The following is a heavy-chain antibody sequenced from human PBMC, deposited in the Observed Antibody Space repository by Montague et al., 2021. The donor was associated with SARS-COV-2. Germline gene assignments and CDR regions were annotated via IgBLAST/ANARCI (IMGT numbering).Heavy chain of an antibody. CDR2: IKSKTDGGTI. CDR1: GFTFSNAW. J-gene: IGHJ4*02. Sequence: SLRLSCAGSGFTFSNAWMNWVHQAPGKGLEWVGRIKSKTDGGTIDYAAPVKGRFTVSRDDSKNTVYLQMNSLKTEDTAVYYCTGVKSGTYYYHWGQGTLVTVSS. CDR3: TGVKSGTYYYH. V-gene: IGHV3-15*01. D-gene: IGHD1-26*01.